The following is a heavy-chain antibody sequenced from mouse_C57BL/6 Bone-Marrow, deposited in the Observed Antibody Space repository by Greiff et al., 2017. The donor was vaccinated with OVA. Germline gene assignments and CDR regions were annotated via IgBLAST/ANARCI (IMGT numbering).Heavy chain of an antibody. Sequence: QVTLKVSGPGILQSSQTLSLTCSFSGFSLNTSNMGVSWFRQPSGKGLEWLAHIYWDDDKRYNPSLKSRLTISKHTSRNQVFLKITSVDTADTSTYYCARRGGYVTSGYYAVDYWGQGTSVTVSS. J-gene: IGHJ4*01. CDR1: GFSLNTSNMG. CDR3: ARRGGYVTSGYYAVDY. V-gene: IGHV8-12*01. CDR2: IYWDDDK. D-gene: IGHD2-12*01.